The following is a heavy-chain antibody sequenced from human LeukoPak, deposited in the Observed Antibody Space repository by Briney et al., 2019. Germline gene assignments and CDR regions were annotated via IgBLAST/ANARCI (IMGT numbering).Heavy chain of an antibody. V-gene: IGHV4-39*01. CDR2: IYYSGTT. J-gene: IGHJ4*02. CDR1: GGSLSRSGYY. D-gene: IGHD2-2*01. CDR3: ARSRRSYCTSTTCSGPIDY. Sequence: SETLSLTCTVSGGSLSRSGYYWGWIRQPPGKGLEWIGSIYYSGTTYYNPSLKSRVTISVDTSKNQFSLKLSSVTAADTTVYYCARSRRSYCTSTTCSGPIDYWGQGTLVTVSS.